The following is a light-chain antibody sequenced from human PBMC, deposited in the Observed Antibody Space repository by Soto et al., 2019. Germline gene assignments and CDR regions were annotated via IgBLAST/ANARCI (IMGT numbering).Light chain of an antibody. CDR3: AAWDDSLSGPVV. Sequence: QAVVTQPPSASGTPGQRVTISCSGSSSNIGSNYVYWYQQLPGTAPKLLIYRNNQRPSGVPDRFSGSKPGTSASLAISGLRSEDEADYYCAAWDDSLSGPVVFGGGTKVTVL. V-gene: IGLV1-47*01. J-gene: IGLJ2*01. CDR2: RNN. CDR1: SSNIGSNY.